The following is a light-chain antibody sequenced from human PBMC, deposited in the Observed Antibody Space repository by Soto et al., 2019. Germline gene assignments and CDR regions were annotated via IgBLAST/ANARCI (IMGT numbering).Light chain of an antibody. CDR2: EVS. Sequence: QSALTQPASVSGSPGQWITISCTGTSRDVGSYNLVSWYQLHPGKAPKLMIYEVSNRPSGISNRFSGSKSDNTASLTISGLQAADEADYYCSSYTTSSTYVFGTGTK. CDR1: SRDVGSYNL. CDR3: SSYTTSSTYV. V-gene: IGLV2-14*02. J-gene: IGLJ1*01.